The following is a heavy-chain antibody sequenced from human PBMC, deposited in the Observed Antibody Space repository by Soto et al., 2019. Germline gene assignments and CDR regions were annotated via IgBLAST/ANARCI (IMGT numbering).Heavy chain of an antibody. CDR1: GFTFSSYE. D-gene: IGHD3-10*01. CDR2: ISSSGSTI. J-gene: IGHJ6*02. V-gene: IGHV3-48*03. Sequence: EVQLVESGGGLVQPGGSLRLSCAASGFTFSSYEMNWVRQAPGKGLEWVSYISSSGSTIYYADSVKGRFTISRDNAKNSLYLQMNSLRAEDTAVYYCARAITMVRGESPRPYYYYYGMDVWGQGTTVTVSS. CDR3: ARAITMVRGESPRPYYYYYGMDV.